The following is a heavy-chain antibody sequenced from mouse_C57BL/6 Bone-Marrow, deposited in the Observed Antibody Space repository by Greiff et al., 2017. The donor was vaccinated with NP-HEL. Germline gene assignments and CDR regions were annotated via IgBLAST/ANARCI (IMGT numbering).Heavy chain of an antibody. V-gene: IGHV1-64*01. D-gene: IGHD2-2*01. J-gene: IGHJ4*01. CDR2: IHPNSGST. CDR3: ARYGYHYAMDY. Sequence: VQLQQPGAELVKPGASVKLSCKASGYTFTSYWMHWVKQRPGQGLEWIGMIHPNSGSTKYNEKFKSKATLTVDKSSSTAYMQLSSLTSEDSAVYYCARYGYHYAMDYWGQGTSVTVSS. CDR1: GYTFTSYW.